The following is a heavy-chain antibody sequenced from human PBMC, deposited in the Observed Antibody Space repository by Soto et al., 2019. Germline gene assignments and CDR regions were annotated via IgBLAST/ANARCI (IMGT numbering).Heavy chain of an antibody. Sequence: SETKCLTCSVAGGSSSGFDGSWIRQPPGKGLEWIAYIHHSGNTDYSPSLKSRVTISVDTSKNQFSLNLSSVTAADTAVYYCARETRWSGFFDYWGQGTVVTVSS. J-gene: IGHJ4*02. CDR3: ARETRWSGFFDY. CDR2: IHHSGNT. V-gene: IGHV4-59*01. D-gene: IGHD3-10*01. CDR1: GGSSSGFD.